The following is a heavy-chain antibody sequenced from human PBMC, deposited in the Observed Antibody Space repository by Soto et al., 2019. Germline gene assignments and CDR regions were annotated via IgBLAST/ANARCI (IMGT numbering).Heavy chain of an antibody. CDR2: IFYTGTT. Sequence: ASETLSLTCSVSGGSISYNSYYWGWIRQPPGKGLEWVGGIFYTGTTYYSPSLKDRVTISVDTSKNSFSLNLTSVTAADTAVYFCARLAVVVPVANAWGQGTLVTVSS. D-gene: IGHD2-2*01. V-gene: IGHV4-39*02. CDR3: ARLAVVVPVANA. CDR1: GGSISYNSYY. J-gene: IGHJ5*02.